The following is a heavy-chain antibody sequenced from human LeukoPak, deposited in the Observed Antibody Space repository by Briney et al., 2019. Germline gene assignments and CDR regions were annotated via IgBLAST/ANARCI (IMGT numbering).Heavy chain of an antibody. CDR2: IYYSGST. CDR3: ARVGALWFGEEMGYFDY. D-gene: IGHD3-10*01. CDR1: GGSISSYY. V-gene: IGHV4-59*01. J-gene: IGHJ4*02. Sequence: KTSETLSLTCTVSGGSISSYYWSWIRQPPGKGLEWIGYIYYSGSTNYNPSLKSRVTISVDTSKNQFSLELSSVTAADTAVYYCARVGALWFGEEMGYFDYWGQGTLVTVSS.